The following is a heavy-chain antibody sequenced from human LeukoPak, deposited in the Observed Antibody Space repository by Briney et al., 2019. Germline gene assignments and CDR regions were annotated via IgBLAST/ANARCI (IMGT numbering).Heavy chain of an antibody. J-gene: IGHJ4*02. Sequence: GGTLRLSCAASGFTFSSYGMSWVRQAPGKGLEWVSIIYSDGSTYYADSVKGRFTISRDNSKNTLYLQMNSLRAEDTAVYYCARGDRYSSSLFGEVDYWGQGTLVTVSS. CDR3: ARGDRYSSSLFGEVDY. CDR2: IYSDGST. CDR1: GFTFSSYG. D-gene: IGHD6-13*01. V-gene: IGHV3-66*01.